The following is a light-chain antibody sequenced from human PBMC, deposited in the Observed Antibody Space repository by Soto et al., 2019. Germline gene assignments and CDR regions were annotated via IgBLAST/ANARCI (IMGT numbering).Light chain of an antibody. CDR3: QLSHTTLT. J-gene: IGKJ5*01. Sequence: DIQMTQSPSTLSASVGDRVTITCRASQSISSWLAWYQQKPGKAPKLLIYKASSLESGVPSRFSGSGSGTEFTLTISSLQPEDFATYYCQLSHTTLTFGQGTRLEIK. V-gene: IGKV1-5*03. CDR2: KAS. CDR1: QSISSW.